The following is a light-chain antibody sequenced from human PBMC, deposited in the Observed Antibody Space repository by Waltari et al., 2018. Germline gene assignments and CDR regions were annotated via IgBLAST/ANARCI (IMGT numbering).Light chain of an antibody. Sequence: DIQMTQSPSSLSASVGDTVTITCRASQGISSYLNWFQQKPEKAPKLLIYAASILESGVPSRFSGSRSGTEFTLTISSLQPEDFATYYCLQHNSYPLTFGGGTKVEIK. CDR3: LQHNSYPLT. V-gene: IGKV1-17*01. J-gene: IGKJ4*01. CDR1: QGISSY. CDR2: AAS.